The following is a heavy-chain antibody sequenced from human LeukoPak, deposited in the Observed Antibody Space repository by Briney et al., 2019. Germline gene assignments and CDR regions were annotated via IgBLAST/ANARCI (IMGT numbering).Heavy chain of an antibody. D-gene: IGHD6-19*01. CDR2: ISGSGGST. CDR1: GFTFSNYA. CDR3: AKVGVSSGWYGGFYY. J-gene: IGHJ4*02. V-gene: IGHV3-23*01. Sequence: PGGSLRLSCAASGFTFSNYAMNWVRQAPGKGLEWVSAISGSGGSTYYADSVKGRFTISRDNSKNTLYLQMNSLRAEDTAVYYCAKVGVSSGWYGGFYYWGQGTLVSVSS.